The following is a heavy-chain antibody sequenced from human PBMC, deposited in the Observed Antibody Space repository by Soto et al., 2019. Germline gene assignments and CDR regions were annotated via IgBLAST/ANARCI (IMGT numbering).Heavy chain of an antibody. CDR3: SRLPCVVVSADEALGI. CDR1: GGSVSSSNW. Sequence: QVQLQESGPGLVKPSGTLSLTCAVSGGSVSSSNWWSWVRQSPGKGLEWMGEIYHSGSAHYNPSLKSSAPFSLVKPKNQFSPSLTPVTAADTVVYYWSRLPCVVVSADEALGIWCPGPSVIVSS. D-gene: IGHD2-21*02. J-gene: IGHJ3*02. CDR2: IYHSGSA. V-gene: IGHV4-4*02.